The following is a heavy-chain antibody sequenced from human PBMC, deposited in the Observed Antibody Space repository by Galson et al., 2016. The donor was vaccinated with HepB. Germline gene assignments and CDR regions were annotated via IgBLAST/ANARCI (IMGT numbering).Heavy chain of an antibody. CDR3: ARAPSYLDS. CDR2: IKAADGST. J-gene: IGHJ4*02. V-gene: IGHV1-3*01. CDR1: GYSFSDYA. Sequence: SVKVSCKASGYSFSDYALHWLRQAPGQRLEWVAWIKAADGSTKYSQNFQGRVTITMETSASTAYKELSSMRSEDTGLYFCARAPSYLDSWGQGTLVTVSS.